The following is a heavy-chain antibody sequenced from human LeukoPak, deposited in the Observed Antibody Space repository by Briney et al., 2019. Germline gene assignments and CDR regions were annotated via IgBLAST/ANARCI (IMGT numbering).Heavy chain of an antibody. V-gene: IGHV4-34*01. CDR2: INHSGST. Sequence: PSETLSLTCAVYGGSFSSYYWSWIRQPPGKGLEWIGEINHSGSTNYNPSLKSRVTISVDTSKNQFSLKLSSVTAADTAVYYCARLGVYFDYWGQGTLVTVSS. CDR3: ARLGVYFDY. D-gene: IGHD1-26*01. CDR1: GGSFSSYY. J-gene: IGHJ4*02.